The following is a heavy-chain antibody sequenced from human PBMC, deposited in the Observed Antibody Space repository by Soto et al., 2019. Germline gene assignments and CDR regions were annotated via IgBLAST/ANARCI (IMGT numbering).Heavy chain of an antibody. D-gene: IGHD4-17*01. Sequence: GSLRLSCAASGFTFSDYWMHWVRQPPGKGLMWVSRISRDESTTNYADSVKGRFTVSRDNAKSTLYLQMNSLRAEDTAIYYCARDKDYRNWFDPWGQGTLVTSPQ. CDR1: GFTFSDYW. CDR2: ISRDESTT. V-gene: IGHV3-74*01. J-gene: IGHJ5*02. CDR3: ARDKDYRNWFDP.